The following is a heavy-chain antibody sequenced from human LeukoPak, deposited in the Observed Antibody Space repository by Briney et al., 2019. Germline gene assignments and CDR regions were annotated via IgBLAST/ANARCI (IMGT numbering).Heavy chain of an antibody. Sequence: SGGSLRLSCAASGFTFSSYGMHWVRQAPGKGLEWVAVISYDGSNKYYADSVKGRFTISRDNSKNTLYLQMNSLRAEDTAVYYCAKDSGTWSYPTLEYYFDYWGQGTLVTVSS. V-gene: IGHV3-30*18. CDR2: ISYDGSNK. D-gene: IGHD3-3*01. CDR1: GFTFSSYG. CDR3: AKDSGTWSYPTLEYYFDY. J-gene: IGHJ4*02.